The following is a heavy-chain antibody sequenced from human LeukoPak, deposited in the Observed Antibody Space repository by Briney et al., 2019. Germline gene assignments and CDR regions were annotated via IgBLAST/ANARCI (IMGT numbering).Heavy chain of an antibody. CDR3: AKDRAGTALGTLQDY. Sequence: GGSLRLSCAASGFTFSSYTMNWVRQAPGKGLEWVSSITSSSIYIYYADSVKGRFTISRDNAKNSLYLQMNSLRAEDTAVYYCAKDRAGTALGTLQDYWGQGTLITVSS. V-gene: IGHV3-21*01. J-gene: IGHJ4*02. D-gene: IGHD3-10*01. CDR2: ITSSSIYI. CDR1: GFTFSSYT.